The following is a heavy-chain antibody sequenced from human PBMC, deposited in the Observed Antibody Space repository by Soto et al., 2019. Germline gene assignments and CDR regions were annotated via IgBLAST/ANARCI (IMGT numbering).Heavy chain of an antibody. CDR3: ARSVAGDWYFDL. J-gene: IGHJ2*01. CDR1: GFTFSSYD. CDR2: IWYDGSNK. Sequence: QVQLVESGGGVVQPGRSLRLSCAASGFTFSSYDMHWVRQAPGKGLEWVAVIWYDGSNKYYADSVKGRFTISRDNSKNTLYLQMNSLRAEDTAVYYCARSVAGDWYFDLWGRGTLVTVSS. D-gene: IGHD6-19*01. V-gene: IGHV3-33*01.